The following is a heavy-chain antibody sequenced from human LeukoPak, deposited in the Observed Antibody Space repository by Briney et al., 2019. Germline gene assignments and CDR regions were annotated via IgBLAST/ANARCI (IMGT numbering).Heavy chain of an antibody. Sequence: PSETLSLTCAVYGGSLSGYYWSWIRQLPGKGLEWIGDINHTGSTNDNPSLKSRVTISVDTSKNQFSLKLSSVTAADTAVYYCARASAAGIYYYYYYMDVWGKGTTVTISS. D-gene: IGHD6-13*01. V-gene: IGHV4-34*01. J-gene: IGHJ6*03. CDR3: ARASAAGIYYYYYYMDV. CDR1: GGSLSGYY. CDR2: INHTGST.